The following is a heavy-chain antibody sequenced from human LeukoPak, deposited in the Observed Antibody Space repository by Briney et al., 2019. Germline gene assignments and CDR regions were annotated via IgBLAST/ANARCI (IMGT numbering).Heavy chain of an antibody. Sequence: LRLSCAASGFTFSSYAVSWVRQAPGKGLEWIGYIYYSGSTYYNPSLKSRVTISVDTSKNQFSLKLSSVTAADTAVYYCARGYDPTRAFDIWGQGTMVTVSS. D-gene: IGHD5-12*01. J-gene: IGHJ3*02. V-gene: IGHV4-31*02. CDR1: GFTFSSYA. CDR2: IYYSGST. CDR3: ARGYDPTRAFDI.